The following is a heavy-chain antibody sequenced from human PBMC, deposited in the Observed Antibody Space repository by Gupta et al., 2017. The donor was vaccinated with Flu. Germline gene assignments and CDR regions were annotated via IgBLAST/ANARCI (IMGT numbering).Heavy chain of an antibody. D-gene: IGHD3-16*01. CDR3: AKDKVEDTPMLMDY. V-gene: IGHV3-23*01. J-gene: IGHJ4*02. Sequence: RFTISRDNSKNTLYLAMNSLRAEDTAVYFCAKDKVEDTPMLMDYWGQGTLVTVSS.